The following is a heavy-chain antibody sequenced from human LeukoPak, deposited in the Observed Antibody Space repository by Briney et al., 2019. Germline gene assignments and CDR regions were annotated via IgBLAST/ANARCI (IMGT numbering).Heavy chain of an antibody. D-gene: IGHD6-25*01. Sequence: SETLSLTCTVSGGSISSSSYYWGWIRQPPGKGLEWIGSIYYSGSTYYNPSLKSRVTISVDTSKNQFSLKLSSVTAADTAVYYCARGGLCLDYWGQGTLVTVSS. V-gene: IGHV4-39*07. J-gene: IGHJ4*02. CDR2: IYYSGST. CDR1: GGSISSSSYY. CDR3: ARGGLCLDY.